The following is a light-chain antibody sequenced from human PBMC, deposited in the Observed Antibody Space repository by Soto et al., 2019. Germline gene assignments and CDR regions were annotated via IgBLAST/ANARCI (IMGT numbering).Light chain of an antibody. CDR1: QSVSSN. Sequence: EIVLTQSPATLSLSPGEIATLSCRASQSVSSNLAWYQQKPGQTPRLLIYGASTRATGVPARFSGSGSGTEFTLTINSLQSEDFAVYYCQRYNNWPLAFGGGTKVDIK. V-gene: IGKV3-15*01. CDR3: QRYNNWPLA. CDR2: GAS. J-gene: IGKJ4*01.